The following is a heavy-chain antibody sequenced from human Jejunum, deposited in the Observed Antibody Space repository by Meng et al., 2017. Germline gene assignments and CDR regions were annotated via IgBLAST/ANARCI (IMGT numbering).Heavy chain of an antibody. D-gene: IGHD1-26*01. J-gene: IGHJ4*02. Sequence: QVQLQEAGPGLVKPSQPLSLTCTVSGGSFGSGGYYWSWIRQHPGKGLEWIGYIYYSGSTYYNPSLKSRVSISVDTSNKQFSLKLTSVTAADTAVYYCARSPYSGSALPFFDYWGQGSLVTVSS. CDR1: GGSFGSGGYY. CDR2: IYYSGST. CDR3: ARSPYSGSALPFFDY. V-gene: IGHV4-30-4*08.